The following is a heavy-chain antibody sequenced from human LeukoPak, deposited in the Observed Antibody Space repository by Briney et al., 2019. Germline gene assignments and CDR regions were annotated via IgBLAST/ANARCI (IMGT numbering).Heavy chain of an antibody. V-gene: IGHV3-48*03. J-gene: IGHJ4*02. D-gene: IGHD6-19*01. CDR1: GFTFSSYE. Sequence: GGSLRLSCAASGFTFSSYEMNWVRQAPGKGLEWVSYISSSGSTIYYADSVKGRFTISRDNAKNSLYLQMNSLKTEDTAVYYCTTGGSGWYFDYWGQGTLVTVSS. CDR3: TTGGSGWYFDY. CDR2: ISSSGSTI.